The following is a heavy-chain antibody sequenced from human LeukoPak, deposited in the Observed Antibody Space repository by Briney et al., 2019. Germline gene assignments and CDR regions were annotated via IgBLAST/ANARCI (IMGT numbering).Heavy chain of an antibody. V-gene: IGHV3-20*04. J-gene: IGHJ4*02. CDR2: INWNGGST. CDR1: GFTFHDYG. D-gene: IGHD3-10*01. CDR3: ARAGQRILWFGESHDFDY. Sequence: GGSLRLSCAASGFTFHDYGMSWVRQAPGKGLEWVSGINWNGGSTGYADSVKGRFTISRDNAKNSLYLQMNSLRAEDTALYYCARAGQRILWFGESHDFDYWGQGTLVTVSS.